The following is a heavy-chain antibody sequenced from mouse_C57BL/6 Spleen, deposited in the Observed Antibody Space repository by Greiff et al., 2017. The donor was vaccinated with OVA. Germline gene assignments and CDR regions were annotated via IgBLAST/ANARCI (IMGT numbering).Heavy chain of an antibody. CDR1: GYTFTSYW. Sequence: VQLQQSGAELAKPGASVKLSCKASGYTFTSYWMHWVKQRPGQGLEWIGYINPSSGYTKYNQKFKDKATLTADKSSSTAYMQLSSLTYEDSAVYYCASPITTVVDRGDYYAMDYWGQGTSVTVSS. J-gene: IGHJ4*01. D-gene: IGHD1-1*01. CDR2: INPSSGYT. CDR3: ASPITTVVDRGDYYAMDY. V-gene: IGHV1-7*01.